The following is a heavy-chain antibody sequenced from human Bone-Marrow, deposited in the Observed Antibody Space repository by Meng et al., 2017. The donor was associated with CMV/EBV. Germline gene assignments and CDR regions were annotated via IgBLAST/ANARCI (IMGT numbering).Heavy chain of an antibody. CDR2: IYYSGST. CDR1: GGSISSSSYY. V-gene: IGHV4-39*07. Sequence: SETLSLTCTVSGGSISSSSYYWGWIRQPPGKGLEWIGSIYYSGSTYYNPSLKSRVTISVDTSKNQFSLKLSSVTAADTAVYYCARENYYYNDAFDIWGQGTMVTVSS. D-gene: IGHD3-22*01. CDR3: ARENYYYNDAFDI. J-gene: IGHJ3*02.